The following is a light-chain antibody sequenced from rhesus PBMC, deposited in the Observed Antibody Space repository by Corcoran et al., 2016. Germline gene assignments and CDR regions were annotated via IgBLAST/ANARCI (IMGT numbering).Light chain of an antibody. CDR2: YAN. CDR1: QGISSY. V-gene: IGKV1-32*02. CDR3: QQGNSNPFT. J-gene: IGKJ3*01. Sequence: DIQMSQSPSSLSASVGDRVTITCRASQGISSYLNWYQQKPGKAPKRLIYYANSLASGVPSRFSGSGSGKDFTLTISSLQPEDFATYYCQQGNSNPFTFGPGTKLDIK.